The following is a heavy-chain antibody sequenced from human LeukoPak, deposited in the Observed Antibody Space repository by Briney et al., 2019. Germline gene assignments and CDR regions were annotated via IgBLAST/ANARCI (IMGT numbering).Heavy chain of an antibody. CDR3: AREESSSSQFDY. J-gene: IGHJ4*02. CDR2: IYYSGST. V-gene: IGHV4-59*01. D-gene: IGHD6-6*01. Sequence: SETLSLTCTVSGGSISSYHWSWIRQPPGKGLGWIGYIYYSGSTNYNPSLKSRVTISVDTSKNQFSLKLSSVTAADTAVYYCAREESSSSQFDYWGQGTLVTVSS. CDR1: GGSISSYH.